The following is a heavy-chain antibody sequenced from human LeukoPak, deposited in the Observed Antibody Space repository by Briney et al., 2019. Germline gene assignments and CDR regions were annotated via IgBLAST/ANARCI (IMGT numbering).Heavy chain of an antibody. J-gene: IGHJ4*02. CDR3: ARVDGETAMVFFDSIYFDY. D-gene: IGHD5-18*01. Sequence: GGSLRLSCAASGFTFTRYGMHWVRQAPGKGLEWVAVISYDGSNKYYADSVKGRFTISRDNSKNTLYLQMNSLRAEDTAVYYCARVDGETAMVFFDSIYFDYWGQGTLVTVSS. CDR1: GFTFTRYG. V-gene: IGHV3-30*03. CDR2: ISYDGSNK.